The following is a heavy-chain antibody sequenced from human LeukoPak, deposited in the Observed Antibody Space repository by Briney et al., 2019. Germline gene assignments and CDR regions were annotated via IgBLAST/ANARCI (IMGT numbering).Heavy chain of an antibody. CDR1: GGSFSGYY. J-gene: IGHJ6*02. D-gene: IGHD6-13*01. Sequence: ASETLSLTCAVYGGSFSGYYWSWIRQPPGKGLEWIGEINHSGSTNYNPSLKSRVTISVDTSKNQFSLKLSSVTAAGTAVYYCARGKLVPWKYYYYGMDVWGQGTTVTVSS. CDR3: ARGKLVPWKYYYYGMDV. CDR2: INHSGST. V-gene: IGHV4-34*01.